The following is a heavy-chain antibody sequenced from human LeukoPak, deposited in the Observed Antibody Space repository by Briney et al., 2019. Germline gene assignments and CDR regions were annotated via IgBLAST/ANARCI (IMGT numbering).Heavy chain of an antibody. CDR2: MNPNSGNT. V-gene: IGHV1-8*01. Sequence: ASVKVSCKASGYTFTSYDINWVRQATGQGLEWMGGMNPNSGNTGYAQKFQGRVTMTRNTSISTAYMELSSLRSEDTAVYYCARFRATMIVVGLDYWGQGTLVTVSS. D-gene: IGHD3-22*01. CDR3: ARFRATMIVVGLDY. J-gene: IGHJ4*02. CDR1: GYTFTSYD.